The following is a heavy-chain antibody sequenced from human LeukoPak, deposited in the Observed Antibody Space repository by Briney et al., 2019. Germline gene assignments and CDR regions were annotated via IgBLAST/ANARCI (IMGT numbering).Heavy chain of an antibody. CDR1: GYSFSSYW. CDR2: INGAGTTT. V-gene: IGHV3-74*01. CDR3: IRGVSGYYSYYAMDV. D-gene: IGHD1-26*01. J-gene: IGHJ6*02. Sequence: PGGSLRLSCGASGYSFSSYWMHWVRQVPGKGLVWVSRINGAGTTTTYADSVKGRFTTSRDNAKNTLSLEMDSLRVEDTAVYYCIRGVSGYYSYYAMDVWGQGTTVIVSS.